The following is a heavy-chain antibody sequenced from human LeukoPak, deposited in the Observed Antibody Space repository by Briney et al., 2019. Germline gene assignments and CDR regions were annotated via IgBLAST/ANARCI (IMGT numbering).Heavy chain of an antibody. CDR3: ARRPLGIAAAPYYFDH. CDR2: IYPGDSDT. V-gene: IGHV5-51*01. J-gene: IGHJ4*02. Sequence: GESLKISCKGSGYSFTSYWIGWVRQMPGKGLEWMGIIYPGDSDTRYSPSFQGQVTISADKSISTAYLQWSSLKASDTAIYYCARRPLGIAAAPYYFDHWGQGPLVPVSS. D-gene: IGHD6-13*01. CDR1: GYSFTSYW.